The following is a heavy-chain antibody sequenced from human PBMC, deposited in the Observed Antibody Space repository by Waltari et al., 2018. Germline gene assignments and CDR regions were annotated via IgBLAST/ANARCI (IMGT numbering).Heavy chain of an antibody. V-gene: IGHV3-48*03. CDR2: ISSSGSTI. Sequence: EVQLVESGGGLVQPGGSLRLSCAASGFTFSSYEMNWVRQAPGKGLGWVSYISSSGSTIYYADYVKGRFTISRDNAKNSLYLQMNSLRAEDTAVYYCARGTIFGVAKIPNYYYGMDVWGQGTTVTVSS. CDR3: ARGTIFGVAKIPNYYYGMDV. D-gene: IGHD3-3*01. CDR1: GFTFSSYE. J-gene: IGHJ6*02.